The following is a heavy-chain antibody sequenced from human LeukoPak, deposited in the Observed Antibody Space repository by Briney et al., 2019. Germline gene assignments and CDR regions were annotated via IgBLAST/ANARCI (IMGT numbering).Heavy chain of an antibody. V-gene: IGHV4-34*01. J-gene: IGHJ6*03. CDR3: ARITYYDFWSGYYRYYYYMDV. Sequence: SETLSLTCAVYGGSFSGYYWSWIRQPPGKGLEWIGEINHSGSTNYNPSLKSRVTISVDTSKSQFSLKLSSVTAADTAVYYCARITYYDFWSGYYRYYYYMDVWGKGTTVTVSS. D-gene: IGHD3-3*01. CDR1: GGSFSGYY. CDR2: INHSGST.